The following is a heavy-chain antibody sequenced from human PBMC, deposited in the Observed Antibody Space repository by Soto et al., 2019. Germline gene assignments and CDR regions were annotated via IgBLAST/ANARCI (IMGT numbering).Heavy chain of an antibody. CDR3: AREVSSFGSNHFDS. Sequence: SETLSLTCSVSGTSIRGYYWTWIRQPPGKGLEWIGYIYYTGTTKYNPSLKSRVTISVDTSKNQFPLRLNSVTAADTAVYYCAREVSSFGSNHFDSWGQGALVTVSS. V-gene: IGHV4-59*01. CDR1: GTSIRGYY. D-gene: IGHD3-10*01. J-gene: IGHJ4*02. CDR2: IYYTGTT.